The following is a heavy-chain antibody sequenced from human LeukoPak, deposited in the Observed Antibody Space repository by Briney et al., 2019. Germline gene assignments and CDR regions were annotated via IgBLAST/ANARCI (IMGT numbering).Heavy chain of an antibody. CDR1: GFTFSSYI. J-gene: IGHJ6*04. Sequence: GGSLRLSCAASGFTFSSYIMDWVRQAPGKGLEWVSSISSSSTYIYYADSVKGRFTISRDNAKNSLYLQMNSLRAEDTAVYYCAELGITMIGGVWGKGTTVTISS. V-gene: IGHV3-21*01. CDR3: AELGITMIGGV. D-gene: IGHD3-10*02. CDR2: ISSSSTYI.